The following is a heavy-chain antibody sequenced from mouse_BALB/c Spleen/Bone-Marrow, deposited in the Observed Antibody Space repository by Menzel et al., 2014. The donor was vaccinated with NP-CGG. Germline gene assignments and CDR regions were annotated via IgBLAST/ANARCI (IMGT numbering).Heavy chain of an antibody. CDR2: ISNGGGST. CDR1: GFTFSSYT. J-gene: IGHJ4*01. Sequence: EAMLVESGGGLVQPGGSLKLSCAASGFTFSSYTMSWVRQTPEKRLEWVAYISNGGGSTYYPDTVKGRFTISRDNAKNTLYLQMSSLKSEDTAMYYCARRGDYYAMDYWGQGTSVTVSS. V-gene: IGHV5-12-2*01. CDR3: ARRGDYYAMDY.